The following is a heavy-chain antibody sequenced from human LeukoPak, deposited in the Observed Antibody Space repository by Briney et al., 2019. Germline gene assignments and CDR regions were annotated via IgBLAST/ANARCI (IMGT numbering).Heavy chain of an antibody. J-gene: IGHJ4*02. V-gene: IGHV4-34*01. Sequence: GSLRLSCAASGFTFSNYGMSWVRQTPGKGLEWIGEINHSGSTNYNPSLKSRVTISVDTSKNQFSLKLSSVTAADTAVYYCARTPTIVATISYYFDYWGQGTLVTVSS. CDR1: GFTFSNYG. CDR2: INHSGST. D-gene: IGHD5-12*01. CDR3: ARTPTIVATISYYFDY.